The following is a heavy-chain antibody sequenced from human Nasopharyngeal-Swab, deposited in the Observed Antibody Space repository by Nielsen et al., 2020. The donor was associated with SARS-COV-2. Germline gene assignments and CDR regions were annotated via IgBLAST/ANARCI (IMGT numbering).Heavy chain of an antibody. CDR2: IYPGDSDT. D-gene: IGHD6-19*01. CDR3: ARPLKQWLGGDAFDT. J-gene: IGHJ3*02. Sequence: KVSCKGSGYSFTSYWIGWVRQMPGKGLEWMGIIYPGDSDTRYSPSFQGQVTISADKSISTAYLQWSSLKASDTAMYYCARPLKQWLGGDAFDTWGQGTMVTVSS. CDR1: GYSFTSYW. V-gene: IGHV5-51*01.